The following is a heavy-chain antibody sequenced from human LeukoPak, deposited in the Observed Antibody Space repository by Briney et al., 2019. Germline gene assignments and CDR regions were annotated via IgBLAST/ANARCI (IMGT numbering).Heavy chain of an antibody. V-gene: IGHV3-21*01. J-gene: IGHJ6*03. CDR2: IISSSSYI. D-gene: IGHD2-2*01. CDR3: ARDLGYCSSTSCYQHYMDV. Sequence: GGSLRLSGAASGLTFSSYSMNWVRQAPGKGLEWVSSIISSSSYIYYADSMKGRFTISRDNAKNSLYLQMNSLRAEDTAVYYCARDLGYCSSTSCYQHYMDVWGKGTTVTVSS. CDR1: GLTFSSYS.